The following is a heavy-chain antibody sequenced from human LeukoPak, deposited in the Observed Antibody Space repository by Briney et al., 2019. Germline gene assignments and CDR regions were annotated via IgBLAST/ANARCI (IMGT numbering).Heavy chain of an antibody. J-gene: IGHJ4*02. CDR2: IAYNGSVK. CDR3: AKDRTVVGATSFDY. V-gene: IGHV3-30*04. D-gene: IGHD1-26*01. CDR1: GFTFSSYA. Sequence: PGGSLRLSCSASGFTFSSYAMHWVRQAPRKGLEWVAAIAYNGSVKYYPDSLKGRLTISRDNSKNTLYLQMNSLRTEDTAVYSCAKDRTVVGATSFDYWGLGTLVTVSS.